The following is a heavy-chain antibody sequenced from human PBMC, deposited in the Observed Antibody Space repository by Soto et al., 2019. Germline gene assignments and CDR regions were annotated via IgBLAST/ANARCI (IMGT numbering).Heavy chain of an antibody. CDR1: RFTFSRYG. V-gene: IGHV3-30*03. J-gene: IGHJ4*02. D-gene: IGHD2-8*02. Sequence: GGSLRLSCAASRFTFSRYGMHWVRQAPGKGLEWVAVISYDGSDKYYADSVKGRFTISRDNSKNTLYLQMNSLRAEDTAVYYCARDKITGLFDYWGQGTLVTV. CDR3: ARDKITGLFDY. CDR2: ISYDGSDK.